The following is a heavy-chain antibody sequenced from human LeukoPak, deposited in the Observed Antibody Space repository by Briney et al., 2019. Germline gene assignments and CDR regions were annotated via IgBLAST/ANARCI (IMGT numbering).Heavy chain of an antibody. D-gene: IGHD6-19*01. Sequence: GGSLRLSCAASGFTFSSYGMHWVRQAPGKGLEWVSSISSSSSYIYYADSVKGRFTISRDNAKNSLYLQMNSLRAEDTAVYYCARELNWDQRGAGFDYWGQGTLVTVSS. CDR3: ARELNWDQRGAGFDY. CDR2: ISSSSSYI. J-gene: IGHJ4*02. V-gene: IGHV3-21*01. CDR1: GFTFSSYG.